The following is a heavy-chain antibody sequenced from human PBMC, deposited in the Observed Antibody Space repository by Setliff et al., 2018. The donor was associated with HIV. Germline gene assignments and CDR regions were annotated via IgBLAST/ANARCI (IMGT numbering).Heavy chain of an antibody. V-gene: IGHV3-21*01. CDR3: AREFYGEFDP. Sequence: GGSLRLSCAASGFTFSSYGMNWVRQAPGKGLEWVSSISSTSSYIYYADSVKGRFTISRDNAKNSLYLQMNSLRAEDTAVYYCAREFYGEFDPWGQGTLVTVSS. J-gene: IGHJ5*02. CDR1: GFTFSSYG. CDR2: ISSTSSYI. D-gene: IGHD3-10*01.